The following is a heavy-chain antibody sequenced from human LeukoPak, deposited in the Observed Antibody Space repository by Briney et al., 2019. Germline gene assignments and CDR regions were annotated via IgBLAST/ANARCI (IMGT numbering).Heavy chain of an antibody. V-gene: IGHV3-7*01. CDR3: ARDPFGIVGAPDYFDY. CDR1: GFTFSSYW. Sequence: GGSLRLSCAASGFTFSSYWMSWVRQAPGKGLEWVANIKQDGSEKYYADSVKGRFTTSRDNAKNSLYLQMNSLRAEDTAVYYCARDPFGIVGAPDYFDYWGQGTLVTVSS. J-gene: IGHJ4*02. D-gene: IGHD1-26*01. CDR2: IKQDGSEK.